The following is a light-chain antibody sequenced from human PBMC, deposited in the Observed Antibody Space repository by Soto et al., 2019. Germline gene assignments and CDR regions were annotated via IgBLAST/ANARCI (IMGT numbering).Light chain of an antibody. CDR3: SSYSGSTAFYV. J-gene: IGLJ1*01. Sequence: QSALTQPASVSGSPGQSITISCTGTSSDVGYYSFVSWYQQHPGKAPKLIIYEVSNRPSGVSNRFSASKSGNTASLTISGLQAEDEADYHCSSYSGSTAFYVFGTGTKVTVL. CDR2: EVS. CDR1: SSDVGYYSF. V-gene: IGLV2-14*01.